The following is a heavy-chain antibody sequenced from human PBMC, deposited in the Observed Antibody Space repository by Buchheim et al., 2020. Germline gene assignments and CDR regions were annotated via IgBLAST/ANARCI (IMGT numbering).Heavy chain of an antibody. J-gene: IGHJ3*02. CDR1: GGSISSSSYY. V-gene: IGHV4-39*01. Sequence: QVQLQESGPGLVKPSQTLSLTCTVSGGSISSSSYYWGWIRQPPGKGLEWIGNIYYSGSTYYNPSLKSRVTISVDTSKHQFSLKLSSVTAADTAVYYCASTSPRLTAVVTYAFDIWGQGT. CDR2: IYYSGST. CDR3: ASTSPRLTAVVTYAFDI. D-gene: IGHD5-18*01.